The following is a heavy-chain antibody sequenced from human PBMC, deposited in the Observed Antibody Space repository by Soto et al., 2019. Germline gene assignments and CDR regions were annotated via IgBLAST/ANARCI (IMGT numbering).Heavy chain of an antibody. Sequence: ASVKVSCKASGYTFTSYYMHWVRQAPGQGLEWMGWISAYNGNTNYAQKLQGRVTMTTDTSTSTAYMELRSLRSDDTAVYYCARGPPRYSGSPFDYWGQGTLVTVSS. D-gene: IGHD1-26*01. CDR1: GYTFTSYY. V-gene: IGHV1-18*04. CDR3: ARGPPRYSGSPFDY. CDR2: ISAYNGNT. J-gene: IGHJ4*02.